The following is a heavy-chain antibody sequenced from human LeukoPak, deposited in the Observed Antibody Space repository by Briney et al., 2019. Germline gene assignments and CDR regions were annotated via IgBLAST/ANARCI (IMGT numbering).Heavy chain of an antibody. CDR1: GGSFSVYY. Sequence: SETLSLTCAVYGGSFSVYYWTWIRQPPGKGLEWIGEINHFGSTNYNPSLKSRVTISVDTSKNQLSLKLASVTAADTAVYYCVVGRRIYYFDYWGQGTLVTVSS. V-gene: IGHV4-34*06. D-gene: IGHD2-15*01. J-gene: IGHJ4*02. CDR3: VVGRRIYYFDY. CDR2: INHFGST.